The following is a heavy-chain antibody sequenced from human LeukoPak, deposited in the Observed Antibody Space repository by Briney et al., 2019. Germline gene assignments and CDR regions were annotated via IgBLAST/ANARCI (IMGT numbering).Heavy chain of an antibody. CDR2: IIPIFGTA. CDR3: ARPMVHYDSQFDY. CDR1: GGTFSIYA. V-gene: IGHV1-69*05. D-gene: IGHD4/OR15-4a*01. Sequence: GSSVTVSFTASGGTFSIYAISWVRQAPGQGLGWVGGIIPIFGTANYAQKFQGRVTITTDESTSTAYMELSSLRSEDTAVYYCARPMVHYDSQFDYWGQGTLVTVSS. J-gene: IGHJ4*02.